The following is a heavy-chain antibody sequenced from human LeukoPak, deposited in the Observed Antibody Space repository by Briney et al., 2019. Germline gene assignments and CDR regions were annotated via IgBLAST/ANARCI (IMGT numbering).Heavy chain of an antibody. CDR3: ARGGYSFDY. CDR2: LHPDGSER. J-gene: IGHJ4*02. Sequence: GGSLRLSCAASGFRFTGYWMTWVRQAPGKGLEWVARLHPDGSERNYVGSVEGRFTVSGDNAKSSLYLQMNSLRVEDTAVCYCARGGYSFDYLGQGTLVTVSS. CDR1: GFRFTGYW. V-gene: IGHV3-7*01. D-gene: IGHD5-12*01.